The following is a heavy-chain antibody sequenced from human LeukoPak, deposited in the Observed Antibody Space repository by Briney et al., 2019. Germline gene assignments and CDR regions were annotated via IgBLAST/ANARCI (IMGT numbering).Heavy chain of an antibody. J-gene: IGHJ4*02. V-gene: IGHV4-34*01. CDR2: INHSGST. Sequence: SETLSLTCAVYGGSFSGYYWSWIRQPPGKGLEWIGEINHSGSTNYNPSLKSRVTISVDTSKNQFSLKLSSVTAADTAVYYCARGRQLRLPFDYWGQGTLVTVSS. CDR1: GGSFSGYY. D-gene: IGHD5-18*01. CDR3: ARGRQLRLPFDY.